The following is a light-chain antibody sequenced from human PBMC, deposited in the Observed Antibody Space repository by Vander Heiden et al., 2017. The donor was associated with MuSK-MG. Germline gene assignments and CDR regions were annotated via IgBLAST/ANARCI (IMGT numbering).Light chain of an antibody. Sequence: DIQMTQSPSSLSASVGDRVTITCRASQSISSYLNWYQQKPGKAPKLLIYAASSLQSGVPSRFSGSGSGTDFTLTISRLQPEDFATYYCQQCYSTHLFGHGTKVDIK. CDR2: AAS. V-gene: IGKV1-39*01. CDR1: QSISSY. J-gene: IGKJ3*01. CDR3: QQCYSTHL.